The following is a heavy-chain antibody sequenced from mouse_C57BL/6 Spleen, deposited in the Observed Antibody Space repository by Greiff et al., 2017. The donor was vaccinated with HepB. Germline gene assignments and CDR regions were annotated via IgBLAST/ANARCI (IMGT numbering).Heavy chain of an antibody. D-gene: IGHD1-1*01. CDR3: ARGHYYGSSHFDY. Sequence: QVQLKQSGAELVRPGTSVKVSCKASGYAFTNYLIEWVKQRPGQGLEWIGVINPGSGGTNYNEKFKGKATLTADKSSSTAYMQLSSLTSEDSAVYFCARGHYYGSSHFDYWGQGTTLTVSS. J-gene: IGHJ2*01. V-gene: IGHV1-54*01. CDR1: GYAFTNYL. CDR2: INPGSGGT.